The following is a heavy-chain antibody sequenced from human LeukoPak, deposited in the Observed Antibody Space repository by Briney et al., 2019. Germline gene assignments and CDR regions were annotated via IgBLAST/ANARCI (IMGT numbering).Heavy chain of an antibody. CDR3: ATLSYDVWTGINWFDP. J-gene: IGHJ5*02. CDR1: GFIFSSYA. D-gene: IGHD3-3*01. Sequence: GGSLRLSCAASGFIFSSYAISWVRQAPGKGLEWVSGIRTSGETFYADPVKGRFTISRDISKSTVYLQMSSLGAEDSAIYYCATLSYDVWTGINWFDPWGQGTLVTVSS. V-gene: IGHV3-23*01. CDR2: IRTSGET.